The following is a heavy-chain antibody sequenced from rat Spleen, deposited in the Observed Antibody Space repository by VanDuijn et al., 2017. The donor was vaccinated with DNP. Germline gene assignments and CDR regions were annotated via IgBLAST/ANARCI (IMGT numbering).Heavy chain of an antibody. D-gene: IGHD1-6*01. J-gene: IGHJ2*01. CDR3: ATHVYYGLYYFDY. V-gene: IGHV5S10*01. Sequence: EVQLVESGGGLVQPGRSLKLSCAASGFTFSDYNMAWVRQAPKKGLEWVATIIYDGSRTYYRDSVKGRFTISRDNAKSTLYLQMDSLRSEDTATYYCATHVYYGLYYFDYWGQGVMVTVSS. CDR1: GFTFSDYN. CDR2: IIYDGSRT.